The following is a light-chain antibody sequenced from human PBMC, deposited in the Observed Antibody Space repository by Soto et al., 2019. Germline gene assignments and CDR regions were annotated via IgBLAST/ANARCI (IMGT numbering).Light chain of an antibody. CDR3: QQYGSSPWT. Sequence: EMVLTQTPGTLSLSPGERATLSCRASQSIGSNYLAWYQQKPGQAPRLLIYIASSRATGIPDRFSGSGSGTDFTLTISRMEPEDFVVYYCQQYGSSPWTFVQGTKVEI. CDR1: QSIGSNY. V-gene: IGKV3-20*01. J-gene: IGKJ1*01. CDR2: IAS.